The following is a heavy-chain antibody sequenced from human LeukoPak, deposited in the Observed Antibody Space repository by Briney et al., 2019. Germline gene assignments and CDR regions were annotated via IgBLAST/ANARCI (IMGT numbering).Heavy chain of an antibody. CDR1: GGSISSSSYY. J-gene: IGHJ3*02. D-gene: IGHD2-15*01. CDR3: ARVRGCSGGSCYSGNDAFDI. V-gene: IGHV4-39*07. Sequence: PSETLSLTCTVSGGSISSSSYYWGWIRQPPGKGLEWIGSIYYSGSTYYNPSLKSRVTISVDTSKNQFSLKLSSVTAADTAVYYCARVRGCSGGSCYSGNDAFDIWGQGTMVTVSS. CDR2: IYYSGST.